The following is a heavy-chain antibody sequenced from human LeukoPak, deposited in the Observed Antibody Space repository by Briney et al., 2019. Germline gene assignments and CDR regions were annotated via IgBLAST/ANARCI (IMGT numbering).Heavy chain of an antibody. CDR3: AIYVVPAAVGSNWFDP. Sequence: ASVKVSCKASGYTFTSYGISWVRQAPGQGPEWMGWINPNSGGTNYAQKFQGRVTMTRDTSISTAYMELSRLRSDDTAVYYCAIYVVPAAVGSNWFDPWGQGTLVTVSS. D-gene: IGHD2-2*01. V-gene: IGHV1-2*02. CDR2: INPNSGGT. CDR1: GYTFTSYG. J-gene: IGHJ5*02.